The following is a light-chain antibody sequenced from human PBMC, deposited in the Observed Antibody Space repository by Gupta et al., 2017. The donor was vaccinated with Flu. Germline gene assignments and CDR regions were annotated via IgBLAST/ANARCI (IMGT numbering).Light chain of an antibody. CDR3: QQYGSLPIT. CDR1: QSVTSSY. Sequence: EIALTQSPGTLSLSPGERATLSCRASQSVTSSYLAWYQQKPGQAPRLLSYGASSRATGIPDRFSGSGSGTDFTLTISRLEPEDFAVYYCQQYGSLPITFGQGTRLEIK. J-gene: IGKJ5*01. CDR2: GAS. V-gene: IGKV3-20*01.